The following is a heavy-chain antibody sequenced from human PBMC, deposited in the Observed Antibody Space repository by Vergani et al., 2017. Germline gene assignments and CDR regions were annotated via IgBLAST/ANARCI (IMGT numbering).Heavy chain of an antibody. D-gene: IGHD3-3*01. CDR1: GYTFTSYG. V-gene: IGHV1-18*01. Sequence: QVQLVQSGAEVKKPGASVKVSCKASGYTFTSYGISWVRQAPGQGLEWMGWISAYNGNTKYSQKFQGRVTITRDTSASTAYMELSSLRSEDTAVYYCARVVRFLAFDIWGQGTMVTVSS. CDR2: ISAYNGNT. J-gene: IGHJ3*02. CDR3: ARVVRFLAFDI.